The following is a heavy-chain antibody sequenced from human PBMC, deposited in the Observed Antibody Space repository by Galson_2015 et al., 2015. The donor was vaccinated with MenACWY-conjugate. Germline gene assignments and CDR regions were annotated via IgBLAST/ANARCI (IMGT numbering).Heavy chain of an antibody. CDR1: GASMSNYS. J-gene: IGHJ5*02. CDR3: ARRATTGWFDP. Sequence: TLSLTCTVSGASMSNYSWTWIRQSPGKGLEWIGHIYHSGATNYNPSLQSRVIIPADASKGQISLNLASVSAADTAVYYCARRATTGWFDPWGQGTQVTVSS. V-gene: IGHV4-59*13. CDR2: IYHSGAT. D-gene: IGHD4-17*01.